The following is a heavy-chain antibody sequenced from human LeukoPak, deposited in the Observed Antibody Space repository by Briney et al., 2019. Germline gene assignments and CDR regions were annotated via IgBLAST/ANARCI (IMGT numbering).Heavy chain of an antibody. CDR1: GFTFSDYY. CDR3: AKDLSSSGRSYYFDS. J-gene: IGHJ4*02. D-gene: IGHD6-13*01. Sequence: GGSLRLSCVASGFTFSDYYMSWIRQAPGKGLEWISYISGSDDIIYYTDSVRGRFTISRDNAKKSLYLQMNSLTAEDTAVYYCAKDLSSSGRSYYFDSWGRGTLVTVSS. V-gene: IGHV3-11*04. CDR2: ISGSDDII.